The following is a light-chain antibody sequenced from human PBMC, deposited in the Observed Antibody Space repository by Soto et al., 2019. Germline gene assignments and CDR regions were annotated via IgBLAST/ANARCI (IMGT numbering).Light chain of an antibody. Sequence: EIVLTQSPGTLSLSPGERATLSCRASQSVSSNYLAGYQQKPGQAPRLLIYGASNRATGIPDRFSGSGSGTDFTLTISRLEPEDFAVYYCQQYGSSGTFGQGTKVDI. CDR3: QQYGSSGT. J-gene: IGKJ1*01. CDR1: QSVSSNY. V-gene: IGKV3-20*01. CDR2: GAS.